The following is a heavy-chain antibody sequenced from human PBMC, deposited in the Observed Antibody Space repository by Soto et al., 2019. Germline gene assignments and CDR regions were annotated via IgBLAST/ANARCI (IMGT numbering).Heavy chain of an antibody. CDR1: GFTFSSYA. J-gene: IGHJ4*02. D-gene: IGHD6-6*01. Sequence: GGSLRLSCAASGFTFSSYAMSWVRQAPGKGLEWVSAISGSGGSTYYADSVKGRFTISRDNSKNTLYLQMNSLRAEDTAVYYCAIGGSRGIWQLAESLMGYWGQGTLVTVSS. CDR3: AIGGSRGIWQLAESLMGY. V-gene: IGHV3-23*01. CDR2: ISGSGGST.